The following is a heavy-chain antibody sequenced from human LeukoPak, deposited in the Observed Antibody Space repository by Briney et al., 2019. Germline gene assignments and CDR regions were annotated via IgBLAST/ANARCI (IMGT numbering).Heavy chain of an antibody. V-gene: IGHV1-2*06. D-gene: IGHD5-12*01. Sequence: ASVKVSCKASGYTFTGYYMHWVRQAPGQGLEWMGRINPNSGGTNYAQKFQGRVTMTRDTSISTAYMELSRLRSVDTAVYYCARVPVATSLDGYYYYGMDVWGQGTTVTVSS. CDR3: ARVPVATSLDGYYYYGMDV. CDR1: GYTFTGYY. J-gene: IGHJ6*02. CDR2: INPNSGGT.